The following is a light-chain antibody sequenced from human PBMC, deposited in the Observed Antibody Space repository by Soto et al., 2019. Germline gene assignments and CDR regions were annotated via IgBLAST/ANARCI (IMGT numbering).Light chain of an antibody. CDR3: QQRSNWPKIT. Sequence: EIVLTRSPATLSLSPGERVTLSCRASQSVSSYLSWYQQKPGQAPRLLIYDASNRATGSPARFSGSGSGTDFTLTISSLEPEDFAVYYCQQRSNWPKITFGPGTKVDIK. CDR2: DAS. V-gene: IGKV3-11*01. J-gene: IGKJ3*01. CDR1: QSVSSY.